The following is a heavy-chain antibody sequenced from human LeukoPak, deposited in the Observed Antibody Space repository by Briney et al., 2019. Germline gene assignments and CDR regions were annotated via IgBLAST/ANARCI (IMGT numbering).Heavy chain of an antibody. Sequence: SETLSLTCSVSGGSISGYCWSWGRQPPGKGLEWIGYVYYSENTKYNPSLESRVPISLYTSKNQYSLSLNSVTTADTAVYVCTRRVAVTGTTKAYVAYWGQGILVTVSS. J-gene: IGHJ4*02. CDR1: GGSISGYC. D-gene: IGHD6-19*01. V-gene: IGHV4-59*08. CDR2: VYYSENT. CDR3: TRRVAVTGTTKAYVAY.